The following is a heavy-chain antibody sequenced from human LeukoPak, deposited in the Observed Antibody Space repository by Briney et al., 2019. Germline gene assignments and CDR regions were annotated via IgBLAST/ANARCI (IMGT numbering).Heavy chain of an antibody. J-gene: IGHJ4*02. CDR2: ISHSSSGT. CDR1: GFTFSSYA. CDR3: ARDGDFWSGPGHDFDY. Sequence: PGGSLRLSCAGSGFTFSSYAMSWVRQAPGKGLEWVSAISHSSSGTHYVDSVKGRFTISRGNSKNTLYMQMNSLRAEDTAVYYCARDGDFWSGPGHDFDYWGQGTLVTVSS. D-gene: IGHD3-3*01. V-gene: IGHV3-23*01.